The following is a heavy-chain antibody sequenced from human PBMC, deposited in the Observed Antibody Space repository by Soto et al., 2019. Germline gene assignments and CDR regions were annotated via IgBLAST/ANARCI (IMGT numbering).Heavy chain of an antibody. CDR2: IYATGTT. D-gene: IGHD1-1*01. CDR3: GSDGTNTLLYWCDT. V-gene: IGHV4-4*07. CDR1: GDSIGGFY. J-gene: IGHJ5*02. Sequence: TSTVYGDSIGGFYWSWIRKSAGKGLECIGRIYATGTTDYNPSLKSRVMMSVDTSKKQFSLKLRSVTAADTAVYYGGSDGTNTLLYWCDTWGQ.